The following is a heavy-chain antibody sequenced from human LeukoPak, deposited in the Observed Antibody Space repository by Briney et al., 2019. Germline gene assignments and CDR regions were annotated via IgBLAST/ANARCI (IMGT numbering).Heavy chain of an antibody. CDR1: GYTFTSYY. J-gene: IGHJ3*01. CDR3: ARLLAPVMLDAFDV. V-gene: IGHV1-46*01. Sequence: ASVTISCKASGYTFTSYYIHWVRQAPGQGLEWMGIINPSGGSTDYAQKFQDRVTVTRDTSTSTVYMELSSLRPEDTAIYYCARLLAPVMLDAFDVWGQGTMVTVSS. D-gene: IGHD2-8*01. CDR2: INPSGGST.